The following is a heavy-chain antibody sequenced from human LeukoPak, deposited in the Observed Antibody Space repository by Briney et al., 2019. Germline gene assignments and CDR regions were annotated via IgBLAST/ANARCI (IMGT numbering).Heavy chain of an antibody. J-gene: IGHJ4*02. D-gene: IGHD3-10*01. CDR2: IYPGHSDT. Sequence: GESLKISCKGSGYSFTSYWIGWVRQMPGKGLAWMGIIYPGHSDTRYSPSFQGQVTISADKSISTAYPQWSSLKASDTAMYYCARRKSASAADYWGQGTLVTVSS. CDR3: ARRKSASAADY. V-gene: IGHV5-51*01. CDR1: GYSFTSYW.